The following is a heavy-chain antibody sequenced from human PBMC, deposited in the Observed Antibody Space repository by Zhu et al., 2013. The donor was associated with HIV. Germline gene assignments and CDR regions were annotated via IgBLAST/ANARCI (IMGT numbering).Heavy chain of an antibody. Sequence: KPGSSVRVVLQGFWRHLQXLCCQLGPTGPWTKGLNGWRHQPYFGTTDYAQKFQGRVTITADRSTSTAYLELRSLRSDDTAVYYCARGLRAAQWLVNYYYMDVWGKGTTVTVSS. J-gene: IGHJ6*03. CDR2: QPYFGTT. V-gene: IGHV1-69*06. CDR3: ARGLRAAQWLVNYYYMDV. D-gene: IGHD6-19*01. CDR1: RHLQXLC.